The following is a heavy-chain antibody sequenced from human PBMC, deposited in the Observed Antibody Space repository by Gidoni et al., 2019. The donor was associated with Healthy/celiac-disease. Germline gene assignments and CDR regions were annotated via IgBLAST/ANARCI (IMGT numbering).Heavy chain of an antibody. CDR1: GFPFRSYG. J-gene: IGHJ3*02. CDR3: ASTYYYGSGRENDAFDI. D-gene: IGHD3-10*01. V-gene: IGHV3-33*01. CDR2: IWYDGSNK. Sequence: QVQLAESGGGVVQPGRSLRLSCAASGFPFRSYGMHWVRQAPGKGLEWVAVIWYDGSNKDYADSVKGRFTISRDNSKNTLYLQMNSLRAEDTAVYYCASTYYYGSGRENDAFDIWGQGTMVTVSS.